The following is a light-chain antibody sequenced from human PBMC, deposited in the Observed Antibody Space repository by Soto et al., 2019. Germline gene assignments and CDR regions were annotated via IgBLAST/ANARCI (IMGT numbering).Light chain of an antibody. CDR2: RNN. CDR3: GGWDDRLSGPV. CDR1: SSNIGSNY. J-gene: IGLJ2*01. Sequence: QSVLTQPPSASGTPGQRANISCSGSSSNIGSNYVYWYRQFPGTAPKLLIQRNNQRPSGVPARFSGYKSGTSASLAISGLRSEDEADYYCGGWDDRLSGPVFGAGTK. V-gene: IGLV1-47*01.